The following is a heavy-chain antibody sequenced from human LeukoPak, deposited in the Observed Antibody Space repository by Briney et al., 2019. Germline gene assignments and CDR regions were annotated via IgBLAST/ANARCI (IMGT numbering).Heavy chain of an antibody. CDR1: GGSISSSNW. D-gene: IGHD3-3*01. CDR3: ARKAPSFGVVKGAFDI. CDR2: IYHSGST. J-gene: IGHJ3*02. Sequence: SGTLSLTCAVSGGSISSSNWWSWVRQPPGKGLEWIGEIYHSGSTNYNPSLKSRVTISVDTSKNQFSLKLSSVTAADTAVYYCARKAPSFGVVKGAFDIWGQGTMVTVSS. V-gene: IGHV4-4*02.